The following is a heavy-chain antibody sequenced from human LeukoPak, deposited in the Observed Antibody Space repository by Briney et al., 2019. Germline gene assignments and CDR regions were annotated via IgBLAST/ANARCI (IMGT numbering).Heavy chain of an antibody. CDR3: ARRGYTNPSFDY. D-gene: IGHD2-2*02. J-gene: IGHJ4*02. CDR2: ISYDGSNK. Sequence: GGSLRLSCAASGFTFSSYGMHWVRQAPGKGLEWVAVISYDGSNKYDADSVKGRLTISRDNAKNTLYLQMNSLRAEDAAVYYCARRGYTNPSFDYWGQGTLVTVSS. CDR1: GFTFSSYG. V-gene: IGHV3-30*03.